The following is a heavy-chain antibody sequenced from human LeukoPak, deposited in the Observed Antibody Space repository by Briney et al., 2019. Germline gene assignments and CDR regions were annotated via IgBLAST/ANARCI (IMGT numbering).Heavy chain of an antibody. CDR2: IYYSGST. J-gene: IGHJ5*02. Sequence: KPSETLSLTCTVSGGSISSYYWSWIRQPPGKGLEWIGYIYYSGSTNYNPSLKSRVTISVDRPKNQFFLNVTSLTAADTAVYYCARSRQASGLLSSWGQGTPVVVSS. V-gene: IGHV4-59*12. CDR1: GGSISSYY. CDR3: ARSRQASGLLSS. D-gene: IGHD3-10*01.